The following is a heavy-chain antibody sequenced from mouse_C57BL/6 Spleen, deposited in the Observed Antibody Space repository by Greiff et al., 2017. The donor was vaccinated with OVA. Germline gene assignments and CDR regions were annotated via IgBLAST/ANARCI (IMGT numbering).Heavy chain of an antibody. CDR3: ARSGYSTWYFDV. J-gene: IGHJ1*03. Sequence: QVQLQQPGAELVRPGSSVTLSCKASGYTFTSYWMDWVKQRPGQGLEWIGNIYPSDSETHYNHKFKDKATLTVDKSSSTAYMQLSSLTSEDSAVYYCARSGYSTWYFDVWGTGTTVTVSS. V-gene: IGHV1-61*01. CDR1: GYTFTSYW. CDR2: IYPSDSET. D-gene: IGHD2-5*01.